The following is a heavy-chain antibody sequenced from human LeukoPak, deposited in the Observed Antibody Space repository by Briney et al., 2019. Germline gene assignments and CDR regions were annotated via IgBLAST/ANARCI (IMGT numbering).Heavy chain of an antibody. Sequence: ASVKVSCKASGYTFTGYYMHWVRQAPGQGLEWMGWINPNSGGTNYAQKFQGRVTMTRDTSISTAYMELSRLRSDDTAVYYCARAPLGGNSPLLDYWGQGTLVTVSS. CDR1: GYTFTGYY. J-gene: IGHJ4*02. CDR2: INPNSGGT. CDR3: ARAPLGGNSPLLDY. V-gene: IGHV1-2*02. D-gene: IGHD4-23*01.